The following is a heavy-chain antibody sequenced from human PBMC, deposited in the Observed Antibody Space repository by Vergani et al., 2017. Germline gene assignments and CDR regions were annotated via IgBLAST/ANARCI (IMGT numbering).Heavy chain of an antibody. CDR1: GGSISSSSYY. Sequence: QMQLQESGPGLVKPSETLSLTCTVSGGSISSSSYYWDWIRQPPGKGLEWIGNIYYSGSTYYNPSLKSRVTISIDTSKNQFSLKLSSETAADTAVYYCARQISYYVSGVLDAYYFDYWGQGTLVTVSS. D-gene: IGHD3-10*02. V-gene: IGHV4-39*01. J-gene: IGHJ4*02. CDR2: IYYSGST. CDR3: ARQISYYVSGVLDAYYFDY.